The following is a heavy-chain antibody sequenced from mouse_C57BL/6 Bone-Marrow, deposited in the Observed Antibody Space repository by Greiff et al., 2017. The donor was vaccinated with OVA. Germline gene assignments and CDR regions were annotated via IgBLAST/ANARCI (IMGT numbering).Heavy chain of an antibody. CDR2: ISAGGSYT. Sequence: DVMLVESGGGLVKPGGSLKLSCAASGFTFSSYAMSWVRQTPEKRLEWVATISAGGSYTYYPDNVKGRFTISRDNAKSNLYLQMSHLKSEDTAMYYCAVAWFAYWGQGTLVTVSA. CDR3: AVAWFAY. V-gene: IGHV5-4*03. J-gene: IGHJ3*01. CDR1: GFTFSSYA.